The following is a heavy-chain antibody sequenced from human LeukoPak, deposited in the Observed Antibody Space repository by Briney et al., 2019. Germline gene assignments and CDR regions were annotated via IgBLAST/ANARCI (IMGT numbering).Heavy chain of an antibody. J-gene: IGHJ4*02. CDR1: GFSFSNYW. V-gene: IGHV3-74*01. CDR2: ISSDGSRS. CDR3: VREAISGWQFDY. Sequence: GGSLRLSCAASGFSFSNYWMHWVRQAPGQGLVWVARISSDGSRSDHADSVKGRLSISRDNAEKTLYLQMNMLRVADTAVYYCVREAISGWQFDYWGQGALVTVSS. D-gene: IGHD6-19*01.